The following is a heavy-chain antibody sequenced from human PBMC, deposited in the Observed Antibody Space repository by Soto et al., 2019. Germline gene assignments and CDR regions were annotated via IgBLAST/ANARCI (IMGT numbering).Heavy chain of an antibody. CDR3: AKGSAGFSTSWADH. Sequence: GVSLRLSCTASGFSFRTYAMSWVRQAPGKGLEWVSGVSGAGTATNYADSVKGRFTISRDNSKNTLYLQMNSLRAEDTAVYYCAKGSAGFSTSWADHWGQGAQVTVSS. CDR1: GFSFRTYA. V-gene: IGHV3-23*01. D-gene: IGHD6-19*01. CDR2: VSGAGTAT. J-gene: IGHJ4*02.